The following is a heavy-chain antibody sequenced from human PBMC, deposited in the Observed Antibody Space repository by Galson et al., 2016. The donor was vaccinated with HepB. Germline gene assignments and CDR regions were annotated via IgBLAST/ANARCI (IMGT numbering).Heavy chain of an antibody. CDR3: AKEKDSFQVQTPPDAFDV. D-gene: IGHD3-10*01. CDR1: GFTFSSYS. V-gene: IGHV3-30*18. J-gene: IGHJ3*01. CDR2: ISYDGTDK. Sequence: SLRLSCAASGFTFSSYSMNWVRQAPGKGLDWVAVISYDGTDKYYAASVKGRFTISRDNAKNSVYLQMNSVTTEDTALYYCAKEKDSFQVQTPPDAFDVWGQGTMVTVSS.